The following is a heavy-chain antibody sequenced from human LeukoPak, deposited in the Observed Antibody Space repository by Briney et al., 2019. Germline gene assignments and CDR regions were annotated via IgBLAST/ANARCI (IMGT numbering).Heavy chain of an antibody. V-gene: IGHV1-8*03. CDR3: ARTTLLTASGYDY. Sequence: ASVKVSCKASGYTFTNYHINWVRQAPGQGLERMGWINPNTGDRGYAQKFQGRVSITSDTSISTAYMELGSPRSEDTAVYFCARTTLLTASGYDYWGQGTLVTVSS. CDR2: INPNTGDR. D-gene: IGHD2-21*02. CDR1: GYTFTNYH. J-gene: IGHJ4*02.